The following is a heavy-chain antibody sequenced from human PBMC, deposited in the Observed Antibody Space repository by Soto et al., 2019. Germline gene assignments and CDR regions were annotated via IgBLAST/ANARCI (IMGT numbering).Heavy chain of an antibody. J-gene: IGHJ4*02. V-gene: IGHV3-30*18. CDR3: AKDNDELELDLWSNYFDY. CDR1: GFTFSSYG. D-gene: IGHD1-7*01. CDR2: ISYDGSNK. Sequence: GGSLRLSCAASGFTFSSYGMHWVRQAPGKGLEWVAVISYDGSNKYYADSVKGRFTISRDNSKNTLYLQMNSLRAEDTAVYYCAKDNDELELDLWSNYFDYWGQGTLVTVSS.